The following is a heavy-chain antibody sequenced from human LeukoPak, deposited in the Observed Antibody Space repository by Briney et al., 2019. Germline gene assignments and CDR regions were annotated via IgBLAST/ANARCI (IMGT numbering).Heavy chain of an antibody. CDR2: INHSGST. Sequence: GSLRLSCAASGFTFSSYAMSWIRQPPGKGLEWIGEINHSGSTNYNPSLKSRVTISVDTSKNQFSLKLSSVTAADTAVYYCAREERDFDYWGQGTLSPSPQ. V-gene: IGHV4-34*01. CDR3: AREERDFDY. J-gene: IGHJ4*02. D-gene: IGHD1-1*01. CDR1: GFTFSSYA.